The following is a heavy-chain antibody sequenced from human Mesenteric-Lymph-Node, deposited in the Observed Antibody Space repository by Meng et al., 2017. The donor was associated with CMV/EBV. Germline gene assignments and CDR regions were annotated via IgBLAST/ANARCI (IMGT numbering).Heavy chain of an antibody. D-gene: IGHD2-2*01. CDR1: GFTFSDCY. CDR3: AKGGDCTSTTCSPDY. V-gene: IGHV3-11*04. Sequence: GGSLRLSCAASGFTFSDCYMSWIRQAPGKGLEWLAYISSTGKTTYHADSLKGRFTISRDNAKNSLYLQMNSLRAEDTAVYYCAKGGDCTSTTCSPDYWGQGTLVTVSS. J-gene: IGHJ4*02. CDR2: ISSTGKTT.